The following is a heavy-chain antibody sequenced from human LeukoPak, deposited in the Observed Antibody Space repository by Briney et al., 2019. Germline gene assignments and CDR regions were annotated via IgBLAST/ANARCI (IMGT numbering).Heavy chain of an antibody. V-gene: IGHV1-69*05. CDR3: ARVSLWFGELFDY. CDR1: GGTFSRFA. CDR2: IIPIFGPA. D-gene: IGHD3-10*01. J-gene: IGHJ4*02. Sequence: ASVKVSCKTSGGTFSRFAISWVRQAPGQGLEWMGGIIPIFGPANYAQKFQGRVTITRDTSASTAYMELSSLRSEDTAVYYCARVSLWFGELFDYWGQGTLVTVSS.